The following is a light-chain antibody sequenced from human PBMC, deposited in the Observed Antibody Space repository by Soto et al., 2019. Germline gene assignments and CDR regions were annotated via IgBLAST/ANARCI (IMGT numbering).Light chain of an antibody. CDR3: SSFARGDFVL. Sequence: QSALTQPASVSGSPGQSITISCSGTSSDVGGHNYVSWFQQPPGKVPKLIIYNVSVRPSGISDRFSGSKSGNTASLTISRLQADDEADYSCSSFARGDFVLFGGGTKLTVL. CDR1: SSDVGGHNY. CDR2: NVS. J-gene: IGLJ2*01. V-gene: IGLV2-14*01.